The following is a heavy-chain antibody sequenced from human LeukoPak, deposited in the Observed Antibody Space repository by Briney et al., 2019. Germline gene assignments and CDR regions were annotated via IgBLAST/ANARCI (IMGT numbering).Heavy chain of an antibody. CDR1: GYSISSGYY. CDR3: ARSSAMARNPFDY. V-gene: IGHV4-38-2*02. CDR2: IYHSGST. Sequence: SETLSLTCTVSGYSISSGYYWGWIRQPPGKGLEWIGSIYHSGSTYYNPSLKSRVTISVDTSKNQFSLKLSSVTAADTAVYYCARSSAMARNPFDYWGQGTLVTVSS. D-gene: IGHD3-10*01. J-gene: IGHJ4*02.